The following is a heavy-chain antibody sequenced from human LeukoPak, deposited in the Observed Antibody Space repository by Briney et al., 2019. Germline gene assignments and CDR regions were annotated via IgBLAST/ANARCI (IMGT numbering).Heavy chain of an antibody. V-gene: IGHV3-23*01. CDR2: ISGSGGST. Sequence: GGSLRLSYAASGFTFSSYAMSWVRQAPGKGLEWISAISGSGGSTYYVESVKGRFTISRDKSKNTLYLQMNSLRVEDTAVYYCAKLPVAGLYFDYWGQGTLVTVSS. CDR1: GFTFSSYA. D-gene: IGHD6-19*01. CDR3: AKLPVAGLYFDY. J-gene: IGHJ4*02.